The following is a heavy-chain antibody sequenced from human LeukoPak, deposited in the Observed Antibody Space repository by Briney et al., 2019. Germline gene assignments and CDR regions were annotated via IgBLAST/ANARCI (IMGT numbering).Heavy chain of an antibody. J-gene: IGHJ4*02. CDR3: ARDFRYDFDY. CDR1: GFTFSSYS. D-gene: IGHD5-12*01. V-gene: IGHV3-48*02. Sequence: GGSLRLSCAASGFTFSSYSMNWVRQAPGKGLEWVSYISSSSSNIYYADSVKGRFTISRDSAKNLLHLQMNSLRDEDTAVYYCARDFRYDFDYWGQGTLVTVSS. CDR2: ISSSSSNI.